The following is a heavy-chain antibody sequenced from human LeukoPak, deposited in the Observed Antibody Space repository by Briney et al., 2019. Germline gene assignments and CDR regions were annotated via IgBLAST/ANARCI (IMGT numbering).Heavy chain of an antibody. J-gene: IGHJ4*02. Sequence: PSETLSLTCTVSGGSISSGSYYWSWIRQPAGKGLEWIGRIYTSGSTNYNPSLKSRVTISVDTSKNQFSLKLSSVTTADTAVYYCARAIAPPPGIAAAGRIDYWGQGTLVTVSP. CDR1: GGSISSGSYY. V-gene: IGHV4-61*02. CDR3: ARAIAPPPGIAAAGRIDY. CDR2: IYTSGST. D-gene: IGHD6-13*01.